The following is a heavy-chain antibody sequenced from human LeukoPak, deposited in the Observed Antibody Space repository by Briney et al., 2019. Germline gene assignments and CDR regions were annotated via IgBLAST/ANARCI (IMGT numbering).Heavy chain of an antibody. CDR2: IFGSGGSP. CDR1: GFTFGSHA. J-gene: IGHJ4*02. CDR3: GKTTVGYSSLQKPAWPVDY. V-gene: IGHV3-23*01. Sequence: GGSLRLSCEASGFTFGSHAMYWVRQAPGKGLEWVAGIFGSGGSPPYADPVKGRFSISRDNSRNTVYLQINSLRAEDTAVYYCGKTTVGYSSLQKPAWPVDYWGQGTLVTVSS. D-gene: IGHD5-18*01.